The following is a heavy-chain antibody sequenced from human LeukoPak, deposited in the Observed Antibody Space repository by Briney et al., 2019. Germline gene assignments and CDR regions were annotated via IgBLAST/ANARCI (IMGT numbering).Heavy chain of an antibody. Sequence: PSETLTLTCAVYGGSFSGYYWSWIRQPPGKGLEWIGEINHSGSTNSNPSLKSQVTISVDPSKNQFSLKLSSVTAPDTAVYYCATLNYLKTLDYWGQGTLVTVSS. CDR3: ATLNYLKTLDY. CDR1: GGSFSGYY. J-gene: IGHJ4*02. D-gene: IGHD3-10*01. V-gene: IGHV4-34*01. CDR2: INHSGST.